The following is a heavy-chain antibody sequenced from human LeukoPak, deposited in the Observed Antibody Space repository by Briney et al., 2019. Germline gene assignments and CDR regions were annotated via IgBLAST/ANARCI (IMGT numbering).Heavy chain of an antibody. D-gene: IGHD4-17*01. CDR2: IYYSGST. CDR3: ARDPYGDYQFDY. J-gene: IGHJ4*02. V-gene: IGHV4-30-4*01. CDR1: GGSISNGDYY. Sequence: SQTLSLTCTVSGGSISNGDYYWSWIRQPPGKGLEWIGYIYYSGSTYYNPSLKSRVTISVDTSKNQFSLKLSSVTAADTAVYYCARDPYGDYQFDYWGQGTLVTVSS.